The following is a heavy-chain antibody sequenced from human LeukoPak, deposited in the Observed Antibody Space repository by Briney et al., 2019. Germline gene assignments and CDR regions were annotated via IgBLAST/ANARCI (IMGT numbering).Heavy chain of an antibody. J-gene: IGHJ4*02. Sequence: PGGSLRLSCAASGFTVSSNYMSWVRQAPGKGLEWVSYIDSSGSTTYYAGSVQGRFTISRDNAKNSLYLQMKSLRVEDTAFYYCASAHGGSGYDRPFDYWGQGTLVTVSS. D-gene: IGHD5-12*01. CDR3: ASAHGGSGYDRPFDY. V-gene: IGHV3-11*04. CDR2: IDSSGSTT. CDR1: GFTVSSNY.